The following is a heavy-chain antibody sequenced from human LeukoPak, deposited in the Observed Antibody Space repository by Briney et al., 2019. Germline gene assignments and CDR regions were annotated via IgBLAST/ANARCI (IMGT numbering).Heavy chain of an antibody. Sequence: ASVKVSCKASGYTFTGYYMHWVRQAPGQGLEWMGWISAYNGNTNYAQKLQGRVTMTTDTSTSTAYMELRSLRSDDTAVYYCARDATTKGYYYYYMDVWGKGTTVTVSS. V-gene: IGHV1-18*04. CDR1: GYTFTGYY. CDR2: ISAYNGNT. J-gene: IGHJ6*03. CDR3: ARDATTKGYYYYYMDV. D-gene: IGHD2-15*01.